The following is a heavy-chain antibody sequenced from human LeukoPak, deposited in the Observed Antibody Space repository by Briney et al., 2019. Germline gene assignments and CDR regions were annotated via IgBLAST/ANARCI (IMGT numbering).Heavy chain of an antibody. J-gene: IGHJ5*02. CDR2: IYTSGST. Sequence: PSQTLSLTCTVSGGSISSGSYYWSWIRQPAGKGLEWIGRIYTSGSTNYNPSLKSRVTISVDKSKNQFSLKLSSVTAADTAVYYCARAPEQQLVPNNWFDPWGQGTLVTVSS. CDR3: ARAPEQQLVPNNWFDP. CDR1: GGSISSGSYY. D-gene: IGHD6-13*01. V-gene: IGHV4-61*02.